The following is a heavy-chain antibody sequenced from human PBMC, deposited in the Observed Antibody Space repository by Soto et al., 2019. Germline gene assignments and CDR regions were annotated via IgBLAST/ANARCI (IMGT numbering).Heavy chain of an antibody. CDR1: GFTFSSYA. J-gene: IGHJ4*02. CDR3: ARRGSGSYYDY. V-gene: IGHV3-23*01. CDR2: ISGSGGST. Sequence: EVQLLESGGGLVQPGGSLRLSCAASGFTFSSYAMRWVRQAPGKGLEWVSAISGSGGSTYYADSVKGRFTVSRDTSKNTLYLKRNSLRAEDTAVYYCARRGSGSYYDYWGQGTLVTVSS. D-gene: IGHD1-26*01.